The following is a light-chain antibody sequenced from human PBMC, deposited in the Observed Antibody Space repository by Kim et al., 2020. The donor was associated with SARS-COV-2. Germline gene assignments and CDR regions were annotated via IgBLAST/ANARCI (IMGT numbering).Light chain of an antibody. Sequence: WSPGERATLSCRASHSVSSSYLAWYQQKPGQAPRLLIYGASSRATGIPDRFSGSGSGTDFTLTISRLEPEDFAVYYCQQYGSSPNTFGQGTKLEI. CDR3: QQYGSSPNT. J-gene: IGKJ2*01. CDR1: HSVSSSY. CDR2: GAS. V-gene: IGKV3-20*01.